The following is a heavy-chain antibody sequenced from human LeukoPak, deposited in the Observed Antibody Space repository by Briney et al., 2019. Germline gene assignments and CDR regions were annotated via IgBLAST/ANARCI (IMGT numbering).Heavy chain of an antibody. D-gene: IGHD3-22*01. CDR3: SRRALDISVAITYDMDV. V-gene: IGHV4-39*01. CDR1: GDTINNNLYY. CDR2: IYISGST. Sequence: SETLSLTCSVSGDTINNNLYYWDWIRQPPGKGLEWIGTIYISGSTYYNPSLKSRVAISVDTSKSPLSLRLSSVTAADTAVYCCSRRALDISVAITYDMDVWGQGTTVTVSS. J-gene: IGHJ6*02.